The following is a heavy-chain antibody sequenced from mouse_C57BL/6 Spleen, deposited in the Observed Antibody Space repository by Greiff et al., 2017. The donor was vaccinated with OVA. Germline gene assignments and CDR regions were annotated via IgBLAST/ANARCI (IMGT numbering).Heavy chain of an antibody. J-gene: IGHJ2*01. D-gene: IGHD2-3*01. CDR1: GYTFTSYW. V-gene: IGHV1-55*01. CDR3: ARGKDGYYVYYFDY. CDR2: IYPGSGST. Sequence: VQLQQPGAELVKPGASVKMSCKASGYTFTSYWITWVKQRPGQGLAWIGDIYPGSGSTNYNEKFKSKATLTVDTSSSTAYMQLSSLTSEDSAVYYCARGKDGYYVYYFDYWGQGTTLTVSS.